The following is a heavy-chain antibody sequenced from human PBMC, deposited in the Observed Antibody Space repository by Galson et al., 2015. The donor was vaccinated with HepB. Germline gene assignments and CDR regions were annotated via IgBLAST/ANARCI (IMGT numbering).Heavy chain of an antibody. D-gene: IGHD1-26*01. CDR3: ARAKVQWELLGTYLHS. CDR1: GFTFDEYT. CDR2: INWDGGNT. J-gene: IGHJ4*02. V-gene: IGHV3-43*01. Sequence: SLRLSCAASGFTFDEYTMHWVRQAPGKGLEWVPLINWDGGNTNYADSVKGRFVISRDNSKNFLYLQMNDLRTEDTALYYFARAKVQWELLGTYLHSWGPGTLVTVSS.